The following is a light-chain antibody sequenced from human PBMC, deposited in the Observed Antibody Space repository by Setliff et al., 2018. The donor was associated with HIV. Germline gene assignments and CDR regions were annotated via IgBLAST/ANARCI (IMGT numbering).Light chain of an antibody. CDR2: AYT. J-gene: IGLJ1*01. CDR3: SSYSISSTPYV. Sequence: QSVLTQPPSESGAPGQRVTISCTGSSSNIGAGYHVHWYQQFPGTAPKLLIYAYTNRPSGVPDRFSGSKSGTSASLAITGLQAEDEADYYCSSYSISSTPYVFGTGTKVTVL. CDR1: SSNIGAGYH. V-gene: IGLV1-40*01.